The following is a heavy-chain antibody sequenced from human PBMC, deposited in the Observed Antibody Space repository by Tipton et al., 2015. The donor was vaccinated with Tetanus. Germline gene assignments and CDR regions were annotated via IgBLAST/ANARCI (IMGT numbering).Heavy chain of an antibody. CDR3: ARGNRGSSWYL. Sequence: QSGAEVKKPGASVKVSCKAFGYAFNSYDLNWVRQGSGQGLEWLGYMNPNTGHAGYAQKFQGRVTMTSDSTITTAYMELKNLRSDVTARYYCARGNRGSSWYLWGQGTLVTVSS. CDR1: GYAFNSYD. D-gene: IGHD6-13*01. V-gene: IGHV1-8*01. J-gene: IGHJ4*02. CDR2: MNPNTGHA.